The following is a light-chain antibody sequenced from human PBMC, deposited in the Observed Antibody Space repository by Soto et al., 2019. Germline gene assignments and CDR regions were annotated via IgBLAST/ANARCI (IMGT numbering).Light chain of an antibody. CDR2: EVS. CDR1: SSDIGGYNY. Sequence: QSALTQPASVSGSPGQSITISCTGISSDIGGYNYVSWYQQHPGKAPKLMLYEVSNRPSGVSNRFSGFKSGNTASLTITGLQAEDEADYYCNSYTSSSTLYVFGTGTKVTVL. J-gene: IGLJ1*01. V-gene: IGLV2-14*01. CDR3: NSYTSSSTLYV.